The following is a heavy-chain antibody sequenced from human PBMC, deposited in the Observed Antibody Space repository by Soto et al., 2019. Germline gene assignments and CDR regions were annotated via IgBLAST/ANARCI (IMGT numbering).Heavy chain of an antibody. J-gene: IGHJ4*02. Sequence: SETLSLTCTVSGGSISSSSYYWGWIRQPPGKGLEWIGSSYYSGSTYYNPSLKSRVTISVDTSKNQFSLKLSSVTAADTAVYYCARLLGYCTNGVCYDYWGQGTLVTVSS. CDR2: SYYSGST. CDR1: GGSISSSSYY. D-gene: IGHD2-8*01. CDR3: ARLLGYCTNGVCYDY. V-gene: IGHV4-39*01.